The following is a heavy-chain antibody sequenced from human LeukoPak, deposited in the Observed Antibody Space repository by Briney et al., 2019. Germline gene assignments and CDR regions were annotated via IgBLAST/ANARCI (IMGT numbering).Heavy chain of an antibody. Sequence: PSETLSLTCTVSGGSISSYYWSWIRQPAGKGLEWIGRIYTSGSTNYNPSLKSRVTISVDTSKNQFSLKLSSVTAADTAVYYCARSRAVWDYGDYFYYYGMDVWGQGTTVTVSS. V-gene: IGHV4-4*07. J-gene: IGHJ6*02. CDR1: GGSISSYY. CDR3: ARSRAVWDYGDYFYYYGMDV. D-gene: IGHD4-17*01. CDR2: IYTSGST.